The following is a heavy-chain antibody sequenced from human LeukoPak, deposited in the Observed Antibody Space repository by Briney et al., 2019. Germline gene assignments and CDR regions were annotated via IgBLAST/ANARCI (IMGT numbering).Heavy chain of an antibody. V-gene: IGHV1-69*06. D-gene: IGHD1-26*01. Sequence: SVKVSCKASGGTFSSYAISWVRQAPGQGLEWMGGIIPIFGTANYAQKFQGRVTITADKSTSTAYMELSSLRSEDTAVYYCARESYSGSYYYNYYFDYWGQGTLVTVSS. CDR2: IIPIFGTA. J-gene: IGHJ4*02. CDR3: ARESYSGSYYYNYYFDY. CDR1: GGTFSSYA.